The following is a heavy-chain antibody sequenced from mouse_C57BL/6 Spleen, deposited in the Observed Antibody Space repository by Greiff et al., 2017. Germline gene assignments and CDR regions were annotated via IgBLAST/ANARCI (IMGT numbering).Heavy chain of an antibody. CDR2: ISYDGSN. V-gene: IGHV3-6*01. CDR1: GYSITSGYY. Sequence: ESGPGLVKPSQSLSLTCSVTGYSITSGYYWNWIRQFPGNKLEWMGYISYDGSNNYNPSLKNRISITRDTSKNQFFLKLNSVTTEDTATYYCARGDYEDYAMDYWGQGTSVTVSS. CDR3: ARGDYEDYAMDY. D-gene: IGHD1-1*01. J-gene: IGHJ4*01.